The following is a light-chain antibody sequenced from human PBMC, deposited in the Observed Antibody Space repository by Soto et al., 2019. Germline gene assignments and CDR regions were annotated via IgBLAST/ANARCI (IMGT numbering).Light chain of an antibody. J-gene: IGKJ4*01. Sequence: EIVLTQSPDTLSLSPGERATLSCRASQSVSSSYLAWYQQKPGQAPRLLICGASSRATGIPDRFSGSGSGTDFTLTISRLEPEDFAVYYCQQYGSSPLTFGGGTKVEIK. CDR3: QQYGSSPLT. CDR2: GAS. V-gene: IGKV3-20*01. CDR1: QSVSSSY.